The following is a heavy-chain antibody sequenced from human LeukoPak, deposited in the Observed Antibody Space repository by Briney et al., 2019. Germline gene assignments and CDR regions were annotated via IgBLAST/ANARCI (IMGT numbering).Heavy chain of an antibody. D-gene: IGHD6-13*01. CDR1: GDSISSYY. J-gene: IGHJ4*02. CDR3: AIRFGRLEAGGTPFDS. Sequence: PSETLSLTCTVSGDSISSYYWSWIRQPPGKGLEWIGYIYYSGSTNYNPSLESRVTISIDTSKNQFSLKLSSVTAADTALYYCAIRFGRLEAGGTPFDSWGQGTLVTVSS. V-gene: IGHV4-59*12. CDR2: IYYSGST.